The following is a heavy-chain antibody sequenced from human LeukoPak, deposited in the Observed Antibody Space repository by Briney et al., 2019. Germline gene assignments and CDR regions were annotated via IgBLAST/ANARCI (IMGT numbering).Heavy chain of an antibody. J-gene: IGHJ4*02. Sequence: GRSLRLSCAASGFTFSSYGTHWVRQAPGKGLEGVAVISYDGSNKYYADSVKGRFTISRDNSKNTLYLQMNSMRAEDTAVYYCAKEEQYSYAIWGQGTLVTVSS. D-gene: IGHD5-18*01. CDR3: AKEEQYSYAI. CDR2: ISYDGSNK. V-gene: IGHV3-30*18. CDR1: GFTFSSYG.